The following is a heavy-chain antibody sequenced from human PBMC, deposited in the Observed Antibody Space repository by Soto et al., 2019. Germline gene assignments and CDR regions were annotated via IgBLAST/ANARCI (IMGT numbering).Heavy chain of an antibody. D-gene: IGHD2-8*01. CDR2: ISYDGSNK. CDR1: GFTFSSYA. Sequence: PGGSLRLSCAASGFTFSSYAMHWVRQAPGKGLEWVAVISYDGSNKYYADSVKGRFTISRDNSKNTLYLQMNSLRAEDTAVYYCARDFGQYATLLRMDVWGQGTTVTVSS. CDR3: ARDFGQYATLLRMDV. V-gene: IGHV3-30-3*01. J-gene: IGHJ6*02.